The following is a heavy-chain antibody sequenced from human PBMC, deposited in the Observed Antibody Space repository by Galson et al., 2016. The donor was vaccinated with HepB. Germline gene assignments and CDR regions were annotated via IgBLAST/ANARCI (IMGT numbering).Heavy chain of an antibody. CDR2: INAYNGDT. D-gene: IGHD6-19*01. V-gene: IGHV1-18*01. CDR3: ATGAVTGPLDY. J-gene: IGHJ4*02. CDR1: GYTFISYG. Sequence: SVKVSCKASGYTFISYGFNWVRQAPGQGLEWMGWINAYNGDTNYVQKFQGRVTMTTDTSTNTAYRDLRSLRSDDTAVYYCATGAVTGPLDYWGQGTLVTVSS.